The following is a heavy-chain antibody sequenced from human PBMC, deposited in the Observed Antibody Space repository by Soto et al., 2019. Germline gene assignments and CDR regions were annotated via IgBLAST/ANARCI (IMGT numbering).Heavy chain of an antibody. V-gene: IGHV1-18*01. Sequence: GASVKVSCKASGYMFISYGINWVRQAPGQGLEWMGWIRPYNGDTKYAQNLQGRVTMTTDTYTSTAYMEMRSLRSDDTAVYYCVRDLDGSGSYYTDYWGPGTLVTVSS. D-gene: IGHD3-10*01. CDR2: IRPYNGDT. CDR1: GYMFISYG. CDR3: VRDLDGSGSYYTDY. J-gene: IGHJ4*02.